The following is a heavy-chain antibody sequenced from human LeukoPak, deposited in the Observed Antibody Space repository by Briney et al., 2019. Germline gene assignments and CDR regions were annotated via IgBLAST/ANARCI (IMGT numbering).Heavy chain of an antibody. CDR3: ARPGDISSWYDY. J-gene: IGHJ4*02. CDR2: INHVETA. Sequence: KSSDTLSLTCAVYGGSFSDYYWTWIRQPPGKGLEWIGEINHVETANYNPSLKSRVAISVDTSKSQFSLRLNSVTAADTAVYYCARPGDISSWYDYWGQGTVVTVSS. D-gene: IGHD6-13*01. CDR1: GGSFSDYY. V-gene: IGHV4-34*01.